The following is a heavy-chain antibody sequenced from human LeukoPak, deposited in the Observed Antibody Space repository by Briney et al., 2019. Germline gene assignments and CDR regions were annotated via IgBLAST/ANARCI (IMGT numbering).Heavy chain of an antibody. CDR1: GFTFSSYE. V-gene: IGHV3-48*03. Sequence: GGSLRLSCAASGFTFSSYEMNWVRQAPGKGLEWVSYISSSGSTIYYADSVKGRFTISRDNAKNSLYLQMNSLRADDTAVYYCASLSSGWSEGYFDYWGQGTLVTVSS. CDR3: ASLSSGWSEGYFDY. CDR2: ISSSGSTI. J-gene: IGHJ4*02. D-gene: IGHD6-19*01.